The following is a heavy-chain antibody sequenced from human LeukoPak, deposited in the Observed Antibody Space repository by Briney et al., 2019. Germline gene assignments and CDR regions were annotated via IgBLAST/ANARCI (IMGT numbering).Heavy chain of an antibody. CDR3: ARGHYHFWRGREYFQP. V-gene: IGHV1-2*02. CDR2: INPNSGGT. J-gene: IGHJ1*01. D-gene: IGHD3-3*01. CDR1: GYTFTGYY. Sequence: ASVKVSCKASGYTFTGYYMHWVRQAPGQGLEWMGWINPNSGGTNYAQKFQGRVTMTRDTSISTAYMELSRLRSDDTAVYSCARGHYHFWRGREYFQPRGQGTLVTASS.